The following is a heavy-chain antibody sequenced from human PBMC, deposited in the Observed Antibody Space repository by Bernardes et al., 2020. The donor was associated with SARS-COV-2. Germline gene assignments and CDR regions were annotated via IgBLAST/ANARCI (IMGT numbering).Heavy chain of an antibody. CDR2: IYYSGST. CDR1: GGSISSSSYY. D-gene: IGHD6-13*01. V-gene: IGHV4-39*01. Sequence: SETLSLTCTVSGGSISSSSYYWGWIRQPPGKGLEWIGSIYYSGSTYYNPSLKSRVTISVDTSKNQFSLKLSSVTAADTAVYYCARHSEYSSSWLGYFDYWGQGTLVTVSS. J-gene: IGHJ4*02. CDR3: ARHSEYSSSWLGYFDY.